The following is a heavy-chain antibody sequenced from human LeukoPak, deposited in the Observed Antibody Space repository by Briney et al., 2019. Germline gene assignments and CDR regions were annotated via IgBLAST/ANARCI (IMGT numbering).Heavy chain of an antibody. CDR1: GFTFSSYG. Sequence: PGKSLRLSCAASGFTFSSYGMHWDRQAPGKGLEWVAVIAYDGSNKYYADSVKGRFTISRDNSKNTLYLQMNSLRAEDTAVSYCANVDEPSRYCSSTSCYMRDYYYGMDVWGKGTTVTVSS. D-gene: IGHD2-2*02. J-gene: IGHJ6*04. CDR2: IAYDGSNK. V-gene: IGHV3-30*18. CDR3: ANVDEPSRYCSSTSCYMRDYYYGMDV.